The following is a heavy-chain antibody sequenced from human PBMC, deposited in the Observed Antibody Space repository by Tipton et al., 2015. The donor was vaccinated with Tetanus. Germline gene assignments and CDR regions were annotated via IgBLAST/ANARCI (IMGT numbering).Heavy chain of an antibody. V-gene: IGHV6-1*01. CDR1: GDSVSSNTDA. CDR2: TYYRSKWYN. J-gene: IGHJ3*02. D-gene: IGHD3-16*01. CDR3: LRDSGLGLDAFDI. Sequence: LVKPTQTLSLTCAISGDSVSSNTDAWNWIRQSPSRGLEWLGRTYYRSKWYNDYALSVKGRITINPDTSKNQFSLQLKSVTPEDTAMYYCLRDSGLGLDAFDIWGRGTMVTVSS.